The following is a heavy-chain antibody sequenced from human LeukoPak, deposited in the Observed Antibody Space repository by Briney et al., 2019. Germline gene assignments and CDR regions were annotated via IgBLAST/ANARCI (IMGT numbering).Heavy chain of an antibody. CDR2: IQGKAYGGAT. V-gene: IGHV3-49*04. Sequence: GGSLRLSCTTSGFTFGDYAMSWVRQAPGKGLEWVGFIQGKAYGGATEYAASVKGRLSISRDDSKSIANLQMNNLKTEDTAVYYCTRGPHPRCSSSGCYLDYWGQGTLVTVSS. CDR1: GFTFGDYA. D-gene: IGHD2-2*01. CDR3: TRGPHPRCSSSGCYLDY. J-gene: IGHJ4*02.